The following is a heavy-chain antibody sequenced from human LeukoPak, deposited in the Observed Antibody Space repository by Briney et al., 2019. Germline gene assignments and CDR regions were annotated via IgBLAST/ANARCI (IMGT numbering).Heavy chain of an antibody. CDR3: ARGTAAALFKVDY. V-gene: IGHV4-34*01. CDR1: GGSFSGYY. CDR2: INHSGST. Sequence: SETLSLTCAVYGGSFSGYYWSWIRQPPGKGLEWIGEINHSGSTNYNPSLKSRVTISVDASKNQFSLKLSSVTAADTAVYYCARGTAAALFKVDYWGQGTLVTVSS. J-gene: IGHJ4*02. D-gene: IGHD6-13*01.